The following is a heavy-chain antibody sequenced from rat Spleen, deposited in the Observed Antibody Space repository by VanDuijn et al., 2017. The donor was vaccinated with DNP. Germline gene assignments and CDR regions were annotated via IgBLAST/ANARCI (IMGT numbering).Heavy chain of an antibody. V-gene: IGHV5S10*01. J-gene: IGHJ4*01. CDR2: IIYDGSRT. Sequence: EVQLVESGGGLVQPGRSLKLSCAASGFTFSDYNMAWVRQAPKKGLEWVATIIYDGSRTYYRDSVKGRFTISRDNAKSTLYLQMDSLRSEDTATYYCATQGYYGYDYAMDAWGQGTSVTVSS. CDR3: ATQGYYGYDYAMDA. CDR1: GFTFSDYN. D-gene: IGHD1-7*01.